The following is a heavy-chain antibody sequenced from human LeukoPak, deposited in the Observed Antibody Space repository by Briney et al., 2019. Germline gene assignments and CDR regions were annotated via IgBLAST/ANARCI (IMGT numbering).Heavy chain of an antibody. J-gene: IGHJ4*02. D-gene: IGHD3-10*01. CDR3: AKRITMVRGVIITGHYFDY. Sequence: GGSLRLSCAASGFTFSSYAMSWVRQAPGKGLEWVSAISGSGGSTYYADSVKGRFTISRDNSKNTLYLQMNSLRAEDTAVHYCAKRITMVRGVIITGHYFDYWGQGTLVTVSS. CDR2: ISGSGGST. CDR1: GFTFSSYA. V-gene: IGHV3-23*01.